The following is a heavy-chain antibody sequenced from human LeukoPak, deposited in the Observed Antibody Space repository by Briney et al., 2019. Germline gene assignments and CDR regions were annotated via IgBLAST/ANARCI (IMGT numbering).Heavy chain of an antibody. Sequence: PSETLSLTCAVYGGSFSGYYWSWIRQPPGKGLEWIGSIYYSGSTYYNPSLKSRVTISVDTSKNQFSLKLSSVTAADTAVYYCARRDRITIFGVVQNWFDPWGQGTLVTVSS. D-gene: IGHD3-3*01. J-gene: IGHJ5*02. CDR2: IYYSGST. V-gene: IGHV4-34*01. CDR1: GGSFSGYY. CDR3: ARRDRITIFGVVQNWFDP.